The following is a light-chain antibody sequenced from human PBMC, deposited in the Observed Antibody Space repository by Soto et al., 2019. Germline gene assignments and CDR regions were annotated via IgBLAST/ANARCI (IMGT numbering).Light chain of an antibody. CDR1: SGHSNYA. Sequence: QLVLTQSPSASASLGASVKLTCTLSSGHSNYAIAWHQQQPEKGPRYLMKVNGDGSHRKGDGIPDRFSGSSSGAQRYLTISSLQSEDEADYYCQTWGTGIRVFGTGTKLTVL. J-gene: IGLJ1*01. V-gene: IGLV4-69*01. CDR3: QTWGTGIRV. CDR2: VNGDGSH.